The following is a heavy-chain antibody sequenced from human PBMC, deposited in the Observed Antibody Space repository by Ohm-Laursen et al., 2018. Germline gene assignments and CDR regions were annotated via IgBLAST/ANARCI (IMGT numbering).Heavy chain of an antibody. CDR1: GFTFGDYA. V-gene: IGHV3-15*01. D-gene: IGHD2/OR15-2a*01. Sequence: SLRLSCAASGFTFGDYAMSWVRQAPGKGLEYVGRIKSKAAGETREYAEPVKGRFTILRDDSKNTLSLQMNSLKTEDTGVYYCSTDHFSWGQGTLVTVSS. CDR2: IKSKAAGETR. J-gene: IGHJ5*02. CDR3: STDHFS.